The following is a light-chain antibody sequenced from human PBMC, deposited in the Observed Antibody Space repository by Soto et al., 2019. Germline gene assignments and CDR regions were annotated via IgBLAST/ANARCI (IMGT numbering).Light chain of an antibody. CDR2: GAS. CDR3: QQYGSSGT. CDR1: QSVSNNY. J-gene: IGKJ1*01. Sequence: EIVLTQSPGTLSLSPGERATLSCRASQSVSNNYLAWYQQKPGQAPSLLIYGASNRATGIPDRFSGSGSGTDFTLTISRLEPEDFAGYYCQQYGSSGTFGQGIKVEIK. V-gene: IGKV3-20*01.